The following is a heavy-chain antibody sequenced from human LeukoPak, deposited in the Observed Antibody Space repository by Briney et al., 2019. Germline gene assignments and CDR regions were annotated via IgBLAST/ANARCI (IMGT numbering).Heavy chain of an antibody. CDR3: ARGYYDFWSGYSAGWFDP. CDR2: IYYSGST. D-gene: IGHD3-3*01. V-gene: IGHV4-59*12. Sequence: SETLSLTCTVSGGSISSYYWSWIRQPPGKGLEWIGYIYYSGSTNYNPSLKSRVTISVDTSKNQFSLKLSSVTAADTAVYYCARGYYDFWSGYSAGWFDPWGQGTLVTVSS. J-gene: IGHJ5*02. CDR1: GGSISSYY.